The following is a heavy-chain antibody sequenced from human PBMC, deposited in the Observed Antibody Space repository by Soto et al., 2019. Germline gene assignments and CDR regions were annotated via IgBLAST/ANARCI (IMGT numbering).Heavy chain of an antibody. CDR3: ARGGYYYYGMDV. J-gene: IGHJ6*02. CDR2: IYYSGST. Sequence: SETLSLTCTVSGGSISSGGYYWSWIRQHPGKGLEWIGYIYYSGSTNYNPSLKSRVTISVDTSKDQFSLKLSSVTAADTAVYYCARGGYYYYGMDVWGQGTTVTVSS. V-gene: IGHV4-31*03. CDR1: GGSISSGGYY.